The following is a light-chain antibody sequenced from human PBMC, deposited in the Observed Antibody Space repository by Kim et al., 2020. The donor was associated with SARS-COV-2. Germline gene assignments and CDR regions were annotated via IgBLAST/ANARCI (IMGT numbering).Light chain of an antibody. CDR1: QGIANS. CDR2: AAS. J-gene: IGKJ1*01. Sequence: ASVGDRVTITCRASQGIANSLAWYQQKPGKVPQVLIYAASTLQSGVPSRFSGSGSGTEFTLTIGSLQTEDFATYYCQKDNSAPLTFGPGTKVDIK. V-gene: IGKV1-27*01. CDR3: QKDNSAPLT.